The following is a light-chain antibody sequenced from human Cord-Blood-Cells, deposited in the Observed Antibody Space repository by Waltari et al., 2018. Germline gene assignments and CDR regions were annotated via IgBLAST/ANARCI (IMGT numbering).Light chain of an antibody. Sequence: IQITQDPSSLSASVGDRVTITCRASQSISSYLNWYQQKPGKAPKRLIYAASSLQSGVPSRFSGSGSGTDFTLTISSLQSEDFATYYCQQSYSTPYSFGQGTRLEIK. V-gene: IGKV1-39*01. CDR2: AAS. J-gene: IGKJ2*03. CDR1: QSISSY. CDR3: QQSYSTPYS.